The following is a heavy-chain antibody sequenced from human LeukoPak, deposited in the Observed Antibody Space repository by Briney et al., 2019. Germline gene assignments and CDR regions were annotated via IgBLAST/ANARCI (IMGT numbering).Heavy chain of an antibody. CDR3: ARASMIVVVNDAFDI. Sequence: GSSVKVSCKASGGTFSSYAISWVRQAPGQGLEWMGRIIPTFGTANYAQKFQGRVTITTDESTSTAYMELSSLRSEDTAVYYCARASMIVVVNDAFDIWGQGTVVTVSS. J-gene: IGHJ3*02. CDR2: IIPTFGTA. D-gene: IGHD3-22*01. CDR1: GGTFSSYA. V-gene: IGHV1-69*05.